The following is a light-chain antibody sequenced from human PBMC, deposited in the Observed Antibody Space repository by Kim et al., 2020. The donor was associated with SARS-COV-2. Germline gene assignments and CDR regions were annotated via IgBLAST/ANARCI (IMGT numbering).Light chain of an antibody. V-gene: IGLV3-21*04. CDR2: YDS. J-gene: IGLJ2*01. Sequence: SSELTQPPSVSVAPGKTARITCGGNNIGSKSVHWYQQKPGQAPVLVIYYDSDRPSGIPERFSGSNSGNTATLTISRVEAGDEADYYCQVLDSSSDHVVFG. CDR3: QVLDSSSDHVV. CDR1: NIGSKS.